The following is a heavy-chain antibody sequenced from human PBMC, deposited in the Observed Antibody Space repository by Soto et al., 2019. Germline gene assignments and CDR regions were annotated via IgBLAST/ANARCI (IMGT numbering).Heavy chain of an antibody. J-gene: IGHJ4*02. Sequence: GESLKISCKGSGYSFTSYWIGWVRQMPGKGLEWMGIIYPGDSDTRYSPSFQGQVTISADKSISTAYLQWSGLKASDTAMYYCATSPEYYYDSSGYFDYWGQGTLVTVSS. CDR3: ATSPEYYYDSSGYFDY. CDR2: IYPGDSDT. CDR1: GYSFTSYW. V-gene: IGHV5-51*01. D-gene: IGHD3-22*01.